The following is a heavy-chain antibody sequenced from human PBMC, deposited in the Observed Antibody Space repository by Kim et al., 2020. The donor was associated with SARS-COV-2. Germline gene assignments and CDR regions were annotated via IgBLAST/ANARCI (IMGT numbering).Heavy chain of an antibody. Sequence: SETLSLTCAVYGGSFSGYYWSWIRQPPGKGLEWIGEINHSGSTNYNPSLKSRVTISVDTSKNQFSLKLSSVTAADTAVYYCARQHIVVVTQRDAFDIWGQGTMVTVSS. J-gene: IGHJ3*02. V-gene: IGHV4-34*01. CDR3: ARQHIVVVTQRDAFDI. CDR1: GGSFSGYY. CDR2: INHSGST. D-gene: IGHD2-21*02.